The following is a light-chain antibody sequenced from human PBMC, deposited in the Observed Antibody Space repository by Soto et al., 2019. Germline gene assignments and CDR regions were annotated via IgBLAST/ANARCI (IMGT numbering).Light chain of an antibody. V-gene: IGKV3-15*01. J-gene: IGKJ1*01. CDR1: ESVGSN. Sequence: EIVMTQSPVSLSLSPGERATLSCRASESVGSNLAWYQQKPGQPPRLLIYGASTRATNVPARFSGSGSGTDFSLTISSLQSEDYSVYFCQQYTDWPTFGQGTKVDIK. CDR3: QQYTDWPT. CDR2: GAS.